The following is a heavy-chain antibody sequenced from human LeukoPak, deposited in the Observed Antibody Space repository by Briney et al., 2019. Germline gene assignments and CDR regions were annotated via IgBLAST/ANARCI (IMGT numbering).Heavy chain of an antibody. CDR2: IRFDGRDE. D-gene: IGHD2-2*01. CDR3: AKEVTYCSSSSCNDAFDV. CDR1: GFRFSTSG. V-gene: IGHV3-30*02. J-gene: IGHJ3*01. Sequence: GGSLRLSCAASGFRFSTSGMHWVRQAPGKGLEWVSFIRFDGRDEDHGDSVKGRFTISRDNSKNTMYLQMNSLRAEDTAVYYCAKEVTYCSSSSCNDAFDVWGRGTMVIVSS.